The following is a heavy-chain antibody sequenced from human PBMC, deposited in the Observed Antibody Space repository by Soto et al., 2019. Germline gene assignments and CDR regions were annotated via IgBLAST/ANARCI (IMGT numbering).Heavy chain of an antibody. J-gene: IGHJ4*02. V-gene: IGHV1-69*06. CDR1: GYTFTSNS. CDR2: IIPIFGTA. CDR3: VTYDSVTNYFDY. Sequence: GASVKVSCKASGYTFTSNSIGWVRQAPGQGLEWMGGIIPIFGTANYAQKFQGRVTITADKSTSTAYMELSSLRSEDTAGYYCVTYDSVTNYFDYWGQGTLVTVSS. D-gene: IGHD3-22*01.